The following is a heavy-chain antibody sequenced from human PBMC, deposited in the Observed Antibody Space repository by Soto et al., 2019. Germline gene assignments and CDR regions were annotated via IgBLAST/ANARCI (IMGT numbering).Heavy chain of an antibody. CDR2: ISAYNGNT. J-gene: IGHJ6*02. CDR3: ARDQGEYDFWSGYYHYYYYGMDV. CDR1: GYPFTGPY. Sequence: WASVKVSCKASGYPFTGPYIYWVRQAPGQGLEWMGWISAYNGNTNYAQKLQGRVTMTTDTSTSTAYMELRSLRSDDTAVYYCARDQGEYDFWSGYYHYYYYGMDVWGQGTTVTVSS. V-gene: IGHV1-18*04. D-gene: IGHD3-3*01.